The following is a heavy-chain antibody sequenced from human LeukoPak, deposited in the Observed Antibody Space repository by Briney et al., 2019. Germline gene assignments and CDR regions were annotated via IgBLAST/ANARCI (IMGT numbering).Heavy chain of an antibody. CDR1: RYTFTRYD. Sequence: GSVRVSCKASRYTFTRYDINGVRQAPGQGVECMGWMNLNMGKTGSAQTFQGGVTITRKTSISTSYIGLSRLREKYTAVYYCARPQRRGPAAIGYWGQRTLVTVSS. CDR2: MNLNMGKT. D-gene: IGHD2-2*01. V-gene: IGHV1-8*03. J-gene: IGHJ4*02. CDR3: ARPQRRGPAAIGY.